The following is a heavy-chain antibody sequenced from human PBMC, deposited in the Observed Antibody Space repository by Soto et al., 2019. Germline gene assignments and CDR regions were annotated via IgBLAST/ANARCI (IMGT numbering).Heavy chain of an antibody. CDR1: GFTFSSYS. J-gene: IGHJ6*02. CDR2: ISSSSSTI. CDR3: ARDFLEWLLGTYYYYGMDV. D-gene: IGHD3-3*01. V-gene: IGHV3-48*02. Sequence: EVQLVESGGGLVQPGGSLRLSCAASGFTFSSYSMNWVRQAPGKGLEWVSYISSSSSTIYYADSVKGRFTISRDNAKNSLYLQMNSLRDEDTAVYYCARDFLEWLLGTYYYYGMDVWGHGTTVTVS.